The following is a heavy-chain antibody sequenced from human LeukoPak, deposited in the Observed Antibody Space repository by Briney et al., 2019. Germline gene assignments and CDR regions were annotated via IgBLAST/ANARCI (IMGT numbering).Heavy chain of an antibody. J-gene: IGHJ3*02. Sequence: PGGSLRLSCAASGFTFSSYWMSWVRQAPGKGLEWVSAISGSGGSTYYADSVKGRFTISRDNAKNSLYLQMNSLRAEDTAVYYCAGPYCGGDCYHDAFDIWGQGTMVTVSS. CDR2: ISGSGGST. D-gene: IGHD2-21*02. V-gene: IGHV3-23*01. CDR1: GFTFSSYW. CDR3: AGPYCGGDCYHDAFDI.